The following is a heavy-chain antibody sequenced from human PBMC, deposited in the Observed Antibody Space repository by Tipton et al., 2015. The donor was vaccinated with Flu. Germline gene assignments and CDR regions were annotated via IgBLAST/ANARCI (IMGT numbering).Heavy chain of an antibody. J-gene: IGHJ4*02. Sequence: SLRLSCAASGFTFSSYSMKWVRQTPGKGLEWISSISNSGSYIYYADAVKGRFTISRDNSKNTLYLQMNSLRAEDTAVYYCARGPSGYSYGSYDYWGQGTLVNVSS. CDR3: ARGPSGYSYGSYDY. D-gene: IGHD5-18*01. CDR1: GFTFSSYS. V-gene: IGHV3-21*01. CDR2: ISNSGSYI.